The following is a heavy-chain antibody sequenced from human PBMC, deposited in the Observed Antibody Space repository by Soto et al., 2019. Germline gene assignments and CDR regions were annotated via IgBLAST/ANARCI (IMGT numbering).Heavy chain of an antibody. J-gene: IGHJ3*02. V-gene: IGHV5-10-1*01. D-gene: IGHD3-22*01. CDR3: AGLHDSSGYYGHGPVDI. CDR1: GYSFTSYW. CDR2: IDPSDSYT. Sequence: PGESLKISCKGSGYSFTSYWISWVRQMPGKGLEWMGRIDPSDSYTNYSPSFQGHVTISADKSISTAYLQWSSLKASDTAMYYCAGLHDSSGYYGHGPVDIWGQGTMVTVSS.